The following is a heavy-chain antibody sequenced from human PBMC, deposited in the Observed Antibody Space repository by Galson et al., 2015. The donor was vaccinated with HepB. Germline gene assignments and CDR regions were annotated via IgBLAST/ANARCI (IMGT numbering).Heavy chain of an antibody. Sequence: LRLSCAAAGFTFNDSSMTWIRHAPGKGLEWLSYISDSGSSRFYADSVRGRFTISRDNAKNSLYLQMNSLRAEDTAMYYCARATLRWFDPWGQGTLVTVSS. V-gene: IGHV3-11*01. D-gene: IGHD3-16*01. CDR1: GFTFNDSS. CDR3: ARATLRWFDP. CDR2: ISDSGSSR. J-gene: IGHJ5*02.